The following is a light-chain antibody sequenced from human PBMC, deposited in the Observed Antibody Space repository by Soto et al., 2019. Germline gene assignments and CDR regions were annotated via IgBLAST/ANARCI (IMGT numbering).Light chain of an antibody. CDR2: DVS. V-gene: IGLV2-11*01. CDR3: CSYAGSYTF. Sequence: QSALTQPRSVSGSPGQSVTISCTGTSSDVGGYNYVSWYQQHPGKAPKLMIYDVSKRPSGVPDRFSGSKSGNMASLTISGLQAEDEADYYCCSYAGSYTFFGTGTKLTVL. J-gene: IGLJ1*01. CDR1: SSDVGGYNY.